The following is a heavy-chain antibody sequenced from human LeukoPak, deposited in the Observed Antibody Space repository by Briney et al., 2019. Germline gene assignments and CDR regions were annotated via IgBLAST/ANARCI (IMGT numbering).Heavy chain of an antibody. Sequence: PSETLSLTCTVSGGSISSSSYYWGWIRQPPGKGLGWIGSIYYSGSTYYNPSLKSRVTISVDTSKNQFSLKLSSVNDADTAVYYCARHPTTSFDYWGQGTLVTVSS. J-gene: IGHJ4*02. D-gene: IGHD2/OR15-2a*01. CDR1: GGSISSSSYY. V-gene: IGHV4-39*01. CDR2: IYYSGST. CDR3: ARHPTTSFDY.